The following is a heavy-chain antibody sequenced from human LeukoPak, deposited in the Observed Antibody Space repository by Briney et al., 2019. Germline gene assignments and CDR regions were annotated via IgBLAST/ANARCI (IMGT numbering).Heavy chain of an antibody. Sequence: GASVKVSCKASGYTFTSYGISWVRQAPGQGLEWMGRIIPILGIANYAQKFQGRVTITADKSTSTAYMELGSLRSEDTAVYYCARVLGLDYYYGMDVWGQGTTVTVSS. CDR2: IIPILGIA. CDR3: ARVLGLDYYYGMDV. J-gene: IGHJ6*02. D-gene: IGHD3-16*01. CDR1: GYTFTSYG. V-gene: IGHV1-69*04.